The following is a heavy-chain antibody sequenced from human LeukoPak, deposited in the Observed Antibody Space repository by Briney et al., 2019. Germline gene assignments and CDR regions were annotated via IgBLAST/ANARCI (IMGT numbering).Heavy chain of an antibody. CDR3: ARAVAATPGYWFDP. Sequence: SETLSLTCTVSGGSISSSSYYWGWIRQPPGKGLEWIGSIYYSGSTYYNPSLKSRVTISVDTSKNQFSLKLSSVTAADTAVYYCARAVAATPGYWFDPWGQGTLVTASS. CDR2: IYYSGST. V-gene: IGHV4-39*01. D-gene: IGHD2-15*01. CDR1: GGSISSSSYY. J-gene: IGHJ5*02.